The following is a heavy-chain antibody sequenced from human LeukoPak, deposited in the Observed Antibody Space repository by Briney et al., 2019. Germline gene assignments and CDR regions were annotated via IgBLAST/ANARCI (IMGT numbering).Heavy chain of an antibody. CDR1: GFTFSSYS. CDR3: ARDDITTGAFDI. D-gene: IGHD3-22*01. J-gene: IGHJ3*02. CDR2: ISSSSSYI. V-gene: IGHV3-21*01. Sequence: NTGGSLRLSCAASGFTFSSYSMNWVRQAPGKGLEWVSSISSSSSYIYYADSEKGRFTISRDNAKNSLYLQMNSLRAEDTAVYYCARDDITTGAFDIWGQGTMVTVSS.